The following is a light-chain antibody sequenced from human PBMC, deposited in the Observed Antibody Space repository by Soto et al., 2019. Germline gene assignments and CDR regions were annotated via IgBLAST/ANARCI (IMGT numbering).Light chain of an antibody. CDR3: QQYNNWPLT. V-gene: IGKV3-15*01. J-gene: IGKJ4*01. Sequence: EIVMTQSPATLSMSPGERATLSCRASQSVSSNLAWYQQKPGQAPRLLIYGASTRATGIPARFSGSGSGTGFTLPISSLHSEDFAVYYCQQYNNWPLTFAGGTKVDIK. CDR1: QSVSSN. CDR2: GAS.